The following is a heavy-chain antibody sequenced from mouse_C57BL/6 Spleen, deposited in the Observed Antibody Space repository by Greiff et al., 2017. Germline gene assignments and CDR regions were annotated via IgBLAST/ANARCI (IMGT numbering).Heavy chain of an antibody. CDR2: IHPNSGST. Sequence: QVQLQQPGAELVKPGASVKLSCKASGYTFTSYWMHWVKQRPGQGLEWIGMIHPNSGSTNYNEKFKSKATLTVDKSSSTAYMQLSSLTSEDSAVYYCARSDIYYAMDYWGQGTLVTVSA. D-gene: IGHD2-1*01. J-gene: IGHJ3*01. V-gene: IGHV1-64*01. CDR3: ARSDIYYAMDY. CDR1: GYTFTSYW.